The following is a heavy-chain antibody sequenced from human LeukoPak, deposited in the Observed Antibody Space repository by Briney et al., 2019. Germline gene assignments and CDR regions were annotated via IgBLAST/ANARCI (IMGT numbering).Heavy chain of an antibody. D-gene: IGHD6-19*01. Sequence: GGSLRLSCAASGFTFSSYSMNWVRQAPGKGLEWVSSISSSGSTIYYADSVKGRFTISRDNAKNSLYLQMNSLRAEDTAVYYCARAMIAVAGINYYYGMDVWGKGTTVTVSS. V-gene: IGHV3-48*04. CDR1: GFTFSSYS. CDR3: ARAMIAVAGINYYYGMDV. J-gene: IGHJ6*04. CDR2: ISSSGSTI.